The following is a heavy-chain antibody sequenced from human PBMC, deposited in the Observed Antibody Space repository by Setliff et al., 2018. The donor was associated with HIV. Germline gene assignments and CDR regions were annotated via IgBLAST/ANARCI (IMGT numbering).Heavy chain of an antibody. CDR1: GYIFSDYY. D-gene: IGHD3-22*01. J-gene: IGHJ4*02. CDR2: TNPNSGDT. V-gene: IGHV1-2*02. CDR3: GREVVIAAIGSLDL. Sequence: ASVKVSCKAYGYIFSDYYIHWVRQAPGQGLEWMGWTNPNSGDTKYSERFQGRVTMTRDTSMGAIFMELRSLTSADTAVYYCGREVVIAAIGSLDLWGQGTLVTVSS.